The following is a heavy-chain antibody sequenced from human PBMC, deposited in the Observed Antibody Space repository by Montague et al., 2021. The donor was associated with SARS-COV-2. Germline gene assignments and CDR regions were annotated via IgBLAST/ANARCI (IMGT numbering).Heavy chain of an antibody. V-gene: IGHV4-61*02. J-gene: IGHJ3*02. CDR3: ARVPPYYYDSSGYYSGAFAI. D-gene: IGHD3-22*01. CDR1: GGSISSGSNY. Sequence: TLSLTCTVSGGSISSGSNYWSWIRQPAGKGLEWIGRIYTSGSTNYNPSLKSRVTISVDTSKNQFSLKLSSVTAADTAVYYCARVPPYYYDSSGYYSGAFAIWGQGTMVTVSS. CDR2: IYTSGST.